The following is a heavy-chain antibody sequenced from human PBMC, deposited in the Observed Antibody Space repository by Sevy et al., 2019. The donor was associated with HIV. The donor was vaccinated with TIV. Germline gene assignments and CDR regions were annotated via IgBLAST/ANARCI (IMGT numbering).Heavy chain of an antibody. CDR3: ARTTGFDWLLVNNWFDP. J-gene: IGHJ5*02. CDR2: ISSSSSTI. Sequence: GGSLRLSCAASGFPFSSYSMNWVRQAPGKGLEWVSYISSSSSTIYYAESVKGRFTISRDNAKNSLYLQMNSLRDEDTAVYDWARTTGFDWLLVNNWFDPWGQGTLVTVSS. V-gene: IGHV3-48*02. D-gene: IGHD3-9*01. CDR1: GFPFSSYS.